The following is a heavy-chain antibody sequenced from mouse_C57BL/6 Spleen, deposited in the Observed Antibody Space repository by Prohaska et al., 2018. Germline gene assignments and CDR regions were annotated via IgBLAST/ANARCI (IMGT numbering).Heavy chain of an antibody. J-gene: IGHJ4*01. Sequence: HGKSLEWIGDINPNNGGTIYNQKFKGKATLTVDKSSSTAYMELRSLTSEDTAVYYCARYDYYYGSSYLGYAMDYWGQGTSVTVSS. D-gene: IGHD1-1*01. CDR3: ARYDYYYGSSYLGYAMDY. V-gene: IGHV1-18*01. CDR2: INPNNGGT.